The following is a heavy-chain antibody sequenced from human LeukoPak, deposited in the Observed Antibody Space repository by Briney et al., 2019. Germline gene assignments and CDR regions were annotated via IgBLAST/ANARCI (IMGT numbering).Heavy chain of an antibody. CDR2: IYYSGST. V-gene: IGHV4-31*03. J-gene: IGHJ3*02. CDR1: GGSISSGGYS. Sequence: PSETLSLTCTVSGGSISSGGYSWSWIRQHPGKGLEWIGYIYYSGSTYYNPSLKSRVTISVDTSKNQFSLKLSSVTAADTAVYYCARDRGVQYYRIWGQGTMVTVSS. CDR3: ARDRGVQYYRI. D-gene: IGHD1-26*01.